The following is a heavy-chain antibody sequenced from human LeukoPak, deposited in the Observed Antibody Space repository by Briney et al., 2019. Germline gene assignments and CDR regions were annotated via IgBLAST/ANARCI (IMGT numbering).Heavy chain of an antibody. CDR2: IYYSGST. CDR1: GGSISSSSYY. J-gene: IGHJ4*02. V-gene: IGHV4-39*01. D-gene: IGHD1-7*01. Sequence: SETLSLTCTVSGGSISSSSYYWGWIRQPPGKGLEWIGNIYYSGSTYYNPSLKGRVTISVDTSKNQFSLKLSSVTAADTAVYYCARGRNWNLHFDYWGQGTLVTVSS. CDR3: ARGRNWNLHFDY.